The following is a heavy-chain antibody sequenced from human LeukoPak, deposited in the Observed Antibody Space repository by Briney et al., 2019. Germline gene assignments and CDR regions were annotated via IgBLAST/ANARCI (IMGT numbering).Heavy chain of an antibody. V-gene: IGHV3-48*03. CDR2: ISSSGSTI. J-gene: IGHJ4*02. D-gene: IGHD2-2*01. Sequence: GGSLRLSCAASGFTFSSYEMNWVRQAPGKGLEWASYISSSGSTIYYADSVKGRFTISRDNAKNSLYLQMNSLRAEDTAVYYCASSIVVVPAATIDEIWGQGTLVTVSS. CDR3: ASSIVVVPAATIDEI. CDR1: GFTFSSYE.